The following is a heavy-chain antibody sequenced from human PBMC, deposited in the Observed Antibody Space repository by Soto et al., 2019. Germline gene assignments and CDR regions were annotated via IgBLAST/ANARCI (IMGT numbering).Heavy chain of an antibody. CDR1: GGSISSGGYY. Sequence: SETLSLTCTVSGGSISSGGYYWSWIRQHPGKGLEWIGYIYYSGGTYYNPSLKSRVTISVDTSKNQFSLKLSSVTAADTAVYYCARGICSGGSCYNWFDPWGQGTLVTVSS. V-gene: IGHV4-31*03. CDR3: ARGICSGGSCYNWFDP. J-gene: IGHJ5*02. CDR2: IYYSGGT. D-gene: IGHD2-15*01.